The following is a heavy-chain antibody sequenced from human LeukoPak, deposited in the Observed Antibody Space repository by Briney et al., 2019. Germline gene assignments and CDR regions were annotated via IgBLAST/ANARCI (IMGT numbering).Heavy chain of an antibody. J-gene: IGHJ4*02. CDR1: GFTFSTYA. V-gene: IGHV3-21*01. Sequence: PGGSLRLSCAASGFTFSTYAMSWVRQAPGKGLEWVSSISSSSSYIYYADSVKGRFTISRDNAKNSLYLQMNSLRAEDTAVYYCARGSVQYVFDYWGQGTLVTVSS. CDR3: ARGSVQYVFDY. D-gene: IGHD4-11*01. CDR2: ISSSSSYI.